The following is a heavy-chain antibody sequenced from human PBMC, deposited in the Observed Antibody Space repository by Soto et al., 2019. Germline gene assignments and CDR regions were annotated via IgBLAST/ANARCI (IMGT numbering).Heavy chain of an antibody. D-gene: IGHD6-13*01. CDR3: SRVAKKENQKVGCWYHYDY. CDR1: GGSISRGGYF. V-gene: IGHV4-31*03. CDR2: IYYSGRT. Sequence: SQTLSLTCTVSGGSISRGGYFWSWVRQHPGKGLEWIGNIYYSGRTYYNPSLKSRVTISVDTSKNQFSLKLSSVTAADTAVYYGSRVAKKENQKVGCWYHYDYWGQGTCVTVSA. J-gene: IGHJ4*02.